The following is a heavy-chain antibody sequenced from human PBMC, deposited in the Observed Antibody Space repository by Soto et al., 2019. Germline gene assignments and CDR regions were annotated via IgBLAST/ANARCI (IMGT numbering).Heavy chain of an antibody. Sequence: GASVKVSCKASQYTFTDFDTHWVRQAPGQGLEWMGRINPNSGGTNSPQKFQGRVTMTRDTSINTAYMELSSLRSDDTAVYYCARTCSGGSCYSSYYYGMDVWGQGTTVTSP. CDR1: QYTFTDFD. D-gene: IGHD2-15*01. V-gene: IGHV1-2*02. J-gene: IGHJ6*02. CDR3: ARTCSGGSCYSSYYYGMDV. CDR2: INPNSGGT.